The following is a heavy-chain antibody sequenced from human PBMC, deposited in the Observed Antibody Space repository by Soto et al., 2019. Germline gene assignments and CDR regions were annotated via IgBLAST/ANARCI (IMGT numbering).Heavy chain of an antibody. CDR2: IIPIFGTA. CDR1: GGTFSSYA. V-gene: IGHV1-69*12. CDR3: ESRLYASVPGGWAFDI. Sequence: QVQLVQSGAEVKKPGSSVKVSCKASGGTFSSYAISWVRQAPGQGLEWMGGIIPIFGTANYAQKFQGRVTITADESTSTAYMELSSLRSEGTAVYYWESRLYASVPGGWAFDIWGQGTMVTVSS. J-gene: IGHJ3*02. D-gene: IGHD2-2*01.